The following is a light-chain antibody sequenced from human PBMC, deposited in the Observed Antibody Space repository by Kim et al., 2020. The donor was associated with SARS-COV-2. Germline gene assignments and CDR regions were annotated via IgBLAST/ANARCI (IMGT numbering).Light chain of an antibody. Sequence: GGTVTLTCGSITGLVTGRHYPYWFQQKPGQAPMTLIYDTNKKYSWTPARFSGSLLGDKAALTLSGAQPDDEADYYCFLSLSGGRFVFGSGTKVTVL. CDR3: FLSLSGGRFV. CDR2: DTN. V-gene: IGLV7-46*01. CDR1: TGLVTGRHY. J-gene: IGLJ1*01.